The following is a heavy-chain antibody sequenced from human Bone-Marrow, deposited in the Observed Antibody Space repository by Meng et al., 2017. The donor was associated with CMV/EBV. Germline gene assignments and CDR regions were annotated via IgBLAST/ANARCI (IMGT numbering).Heavy chain of an antibody. V-gene: IGHV4-61*01. CDR1: GGSISSSSYY. J-gene: IGHJ3*02. CDR3: ARDCSSTSCYVAFDI. Sequence: SETLSLTCTVSGGSISSSSYYWGWNRRPPGKGLQYIGSISHNGYINYNPSLKGRVTISLDTSRNQLSLRLTSVTAADTAMYYCARDCSSTSCYVAFDIWGQGTMVTVSS. D-gene: IGHD2-2*01. CDR2: ISHNGYI.